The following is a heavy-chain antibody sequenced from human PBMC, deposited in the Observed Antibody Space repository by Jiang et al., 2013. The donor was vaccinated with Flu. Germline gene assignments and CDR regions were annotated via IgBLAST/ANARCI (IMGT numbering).Heavy chain of an antibody. Sequence: GSGLVKPSETLSLTCGVSGGSIRGYYWSWIRQPPGKGLESIGYIHYSGSTKYIPSRVDWIYPLQWEHQVHPLKSRVTMSVDTSNNQLSLRILSVTAADTAVYYCVRHEDGRSHLNWGQGKLVIVSS. CDR3: VRHEDGRSHLN. D-gene: IGHD1-14*01. J-gene: IGHJ4*02. V-gene: IGHV4-59*08. CDR1: GGSIRGYY. CDR2: IHYSGST.